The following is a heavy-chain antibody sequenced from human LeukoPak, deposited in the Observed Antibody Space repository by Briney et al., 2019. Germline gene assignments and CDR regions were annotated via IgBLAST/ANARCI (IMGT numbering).Heavy chain of an antibody. V-gene: IGHV3-66*01. J-gene: IGHJ4*02. CDR1: GFTVSSNY. D-gene: IGHD1-26*01. Sequence: GGSLRLSCAASGFTVSSNYMSWVRQAPGKGLEWVSVIYSGGSTQYADSVKGRFTISRDNTKSTLYLQMNSLTAEDAAVYYCGTLGVMWEIDYWGQGTLVTVSS. CDR2: IYSGGST. CDR3: GTLGVMWEIDY.